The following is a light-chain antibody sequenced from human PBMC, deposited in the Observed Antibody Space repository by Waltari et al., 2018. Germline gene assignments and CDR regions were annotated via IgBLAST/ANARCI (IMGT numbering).Light chain of an antibody. CDR3: GTWDSSLSAGV. Sequence: QSVLTQPPSVSAAPGQKVTISCSGSNSNVGNDYVSWYQQLPGTAPKLLIYDDDDRPSGMPDRFPGSKSGTSATLAITGLQTGDEAEYYCGTWDSSLSAGVFGTGTKVTV. CDR1: NSNVGNDY. CDR2: DDD. J-gene: IGLJ1*01. V-gene: IGLV1-51*01.